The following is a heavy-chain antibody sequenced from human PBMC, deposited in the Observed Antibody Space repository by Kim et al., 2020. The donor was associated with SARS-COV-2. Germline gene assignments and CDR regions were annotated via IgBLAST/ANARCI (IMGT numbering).Heavy chain of an antibody. J-gene: IGHJ4*02. V-gene: IGHV3-64*01. CDR3: ARAHPGRAGVIDY. D-gene: IGHD6-13*01. CDR2: ISSNGGST. CDR1: GFTFSSYA. Sequence: GGSLRLSCAASGFTFSSYAMHWVRQAPGKGLEYVSAISSNGGSTYYANSVKGRFTISRDNSKNTLYLQMDSLRAEDMAVYYCARAHPGRAGVIDYWGQGTLVTVSS.